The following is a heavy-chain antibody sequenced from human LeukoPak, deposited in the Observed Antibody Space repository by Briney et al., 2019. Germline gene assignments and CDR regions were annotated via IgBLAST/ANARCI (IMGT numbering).Heavy chain of an antibody. J-gene: IGHJ5*02. D-gene: IGHD3-3*01. Sequence: KPSETLSLTCTGAGGSISSYYWSWIRQPPGKGLEWIEYIYYSGSTNYNPSLKSRVTISVDTSKNQFSLKLSSVTDADTAVYYCARGLRFLEWLFEASWFDPWGQGTLVTVSS. CDR2: IYYSGST. CDR3: ARGLRFLEWLFEASWFDP. V-gene: IGHV4-59*01. CDR1: GGSISSYY.